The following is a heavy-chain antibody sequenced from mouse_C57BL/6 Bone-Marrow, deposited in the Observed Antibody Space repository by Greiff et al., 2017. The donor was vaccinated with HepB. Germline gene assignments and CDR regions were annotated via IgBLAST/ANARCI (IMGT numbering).Heavy chain of an antibody. CDR1: GFNIKDDY. Sequence: VQLKESGAELVRPGASVKLSCTASGFNIKDDYMHWVKQRPEQGLEWIGWIDPENGDTEYASKFQGKATITADTSSNTAYLQLSSLTSEDTAVYYCTTLYGNYEGYAMDYWGQGTSVTVSS. V-gene: IGHV14-4*01. J-gene: IGHJ4*01. CDR3: TTLYGNYEGYAMDY. D-gene: IGHD2-1*01. CDR2: IDPENGDT.